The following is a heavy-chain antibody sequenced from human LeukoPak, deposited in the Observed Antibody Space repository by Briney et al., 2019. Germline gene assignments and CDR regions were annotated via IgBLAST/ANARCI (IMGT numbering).Heavy chain of an antibody. CDR1: GFTVSSNY. CDR2: IYSGGST. J-gene: IGHJ4*02. CDR3: ARVDLGYCSSTSCPDY. Sequence: GGSLRLSCAASGFTVSSNYMSWVRQAPGKGLEWVSVIYSGGSTYYADSVKGRFTISRDNSKNTLYLQMNSLRAEDTAVYYCARVDLGYCSSTSCPDYWGQGTLVTVSS. D-gene: IGHD2-2*01. V-gene: IGHV3-53*01.